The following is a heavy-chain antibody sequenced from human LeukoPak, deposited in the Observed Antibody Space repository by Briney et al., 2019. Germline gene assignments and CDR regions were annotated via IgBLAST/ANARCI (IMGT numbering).Heavy chain of an antibody. CDR3: AKDAIVVVVAAHDY. Sequence: GGSLRLSCAVSGIIFSDYWMSWVRQAPGKGLGWVANIKHDSSEKYYVGSVKGRFTISRDNAKNSLYLQMNSLRAEDTAVYYCAKDAIVVVVAAHDYWGQGTLVTVSS. J-gene: IGHJ4*02. D-gene: IGHD2-15*01. CDR1: GIIFSDYW. CDR2: IKHDSSEK. V-gene: IGHV3-7*03.